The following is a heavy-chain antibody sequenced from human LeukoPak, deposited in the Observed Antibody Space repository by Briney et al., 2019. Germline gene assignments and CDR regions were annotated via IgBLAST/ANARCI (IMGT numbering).Heavy chain of an antibody. J-gene: IGHJ4*02. CDR2: IYSGGST. CDR1: GGSISSGLYS. D-gene: IGHD3-22*01. CDR3: ARDIGPVSGYSL. Sequence: ETLSLTCDVSGGSISSGLYSWSWIRQPLGKGLEWVSVIYSGGSTYYADSVKGRFTISRDNSKNTLYLQMNSLRAEDTAVYYCARDIGPVSGYSLWGQGTLVTVSS. V-gene: IGHV3-53*01.